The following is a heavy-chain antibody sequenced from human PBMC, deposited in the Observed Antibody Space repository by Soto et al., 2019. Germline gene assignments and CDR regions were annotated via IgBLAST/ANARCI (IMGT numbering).Heavy chain of an antibody. D-gene: IGHD6-13*01. CDR1: GYSFTTYW. V-gene: IGHV5-51*01. CDR2: IYPGDSDT. J-gene: IGHJ4*01. Sequence: GESLKISCQGSGYSFTTYWIAWVRQMPGKGLEWVGVIYPGDSDTRYSPSFEGHVTISVDKSASTAFLQWNSLKASDNAIYYCARHSTSTPKDYWGQGTLVTVSS. CDR3: ARHSTSTPKDY.